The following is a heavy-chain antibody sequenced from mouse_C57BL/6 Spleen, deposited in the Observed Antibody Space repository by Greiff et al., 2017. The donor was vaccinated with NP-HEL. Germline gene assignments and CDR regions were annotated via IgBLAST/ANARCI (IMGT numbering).Heavy chain of an antibody. CDR2: ISDGGSYT. J-gene: IGHJ2*01. Sequence: EVKVVESGGGLVKPGGSLKLSCAASGFTFSSYAMSWVRQTPEKRLEWVATISDGGSYTYYPDNVKSRFTISRDNAKNNLYLQMSHLKSEDTAMYYCARDYYGSSYYWGQGTTLTVSS. CDR1: GFTFSSYA. V-gene: IGHV5-4*01. D-gene: IGHD1-1*01. CDR3: ARDYYGSSYY.